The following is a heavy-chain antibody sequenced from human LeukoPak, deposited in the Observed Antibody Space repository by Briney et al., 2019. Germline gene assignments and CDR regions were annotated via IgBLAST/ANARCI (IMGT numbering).Heavy chain of an antibody. V-gene: IGHV4-59*08. D-gene: IGHD2-15*01. CDR3: ARDYCSGGSCYSAGFDY. CDR2: IYYSGST. CDR1: GGSISSYY. Sequence: SETLSLTCTVSGGSISSYYMSWFRQPPGKGLEWIGYIYYSGSTNYYPSLKSRVTISVDMSKNQLSLKLSSVTAADTAVYYCARDYCSGGSCYSAGFDYWGQGTLVTVSS. J-gene: IGHJ4*02.